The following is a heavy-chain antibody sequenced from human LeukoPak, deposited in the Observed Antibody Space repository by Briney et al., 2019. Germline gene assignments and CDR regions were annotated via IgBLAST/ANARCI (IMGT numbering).Heavy chain of an antibody. CDR1: GYTFTSYG. D-gene: IGHD1-26*01. V-gene: IGHV1-18*01. J-gene: IGHJ4*02. Sequence: GASVKVSCKASGYTFTSYGISWGRQAPGQGLEWMGWVSTYNGNTNYAQNLQGRVTTTTDTSTSTAYMELRSLRSDDTAMYYCARQSTGSYYSPIDYWGQGTLVTVSS. CDR2: VSTYNGNT. CDR3: ARQSTGSYYSPIDY.